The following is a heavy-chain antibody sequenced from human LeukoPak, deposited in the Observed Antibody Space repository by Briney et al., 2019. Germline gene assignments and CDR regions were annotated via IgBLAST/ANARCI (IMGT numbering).Heavy chain of an antibody. D-gene: IGHD3-3*02. Sequence: PGGSLRLSCAASGFTLSSYSMNWVRQAPARGLEWVSSLRGDGDTFYADSVKGRFTLSRDESRNTVYLQMNNLRVEDTAVYFCAKASWVSSADAVLWGQGTLVTVSS. J-gene: IGHJ4*02. V-gene: IGHV3-23*01. CDR3: AKASWVSSADAVL. CDR2: LRGDGDT. CDR1: GFTLSSYS.